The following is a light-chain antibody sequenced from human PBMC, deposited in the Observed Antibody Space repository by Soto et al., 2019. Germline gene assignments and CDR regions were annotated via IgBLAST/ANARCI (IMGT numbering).Light chain of an antibody. CDR2: GAS. CDR3: QQYCSSPKYT. Sequence: EIVLTQSPGTLSLSPGERATLSCRASQSVSSSYLAWYQQKPGQAPRLLIHGASSRATGIPDRFSGSGSGTDFTLTISRLEPEDFAVYYCQQYCSSPKYTFGQGTKLEIK. CDR1: QSVSSSY. J-gene: IGKJ2*01. V-gene: IGKV3-20*01.